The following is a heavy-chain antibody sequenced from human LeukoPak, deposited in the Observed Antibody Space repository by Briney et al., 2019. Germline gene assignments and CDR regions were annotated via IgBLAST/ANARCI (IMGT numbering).Heavy chain of an antibody. CDR2: ISYDEINK. D-gene: IGHD2-8*01. J-gene: IGHJ3*02. CDR1: GFTFSSYA. V-gene: IGHV3-30-3*01. CDR3: ARDQALYGNGAFNI. Sequence: GGSLRLSCAASGFTFSSYAMHWVRQAPGKGLEWVAVISYDEINKYYADSAKGRFTISRDNSKNTLYMQMNSLRAEDTAVYYCARDQALYGNGAFNIWGQGTLATVSS.